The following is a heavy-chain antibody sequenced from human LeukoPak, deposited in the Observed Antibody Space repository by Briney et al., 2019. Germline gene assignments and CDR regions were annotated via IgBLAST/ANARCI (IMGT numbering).Heavy chain of an antibody. CDR1: GFTVRNNY. D-gene: IGHD3-3*02. V-gene: IGHV3-66*01. J-gene: IGHJ4*02. Sequence: PGASLRLSCAASGFTVRNNYMSWVRQAPGKGLEWVSLIYSGGSTYYADSVKGGFTISRDNSNNAVYLQMNSLRAEDTAVYYCARAPSNAHFDYWGQGTLVTVSS. CDR2: IYSGGST. CDR3: ARAPSNAHFDY.